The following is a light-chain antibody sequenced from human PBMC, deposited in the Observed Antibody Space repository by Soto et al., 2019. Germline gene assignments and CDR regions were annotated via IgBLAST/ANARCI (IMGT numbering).Light chain of an antibody. CDR2: GAS. Sequence: EIVLTQSPGTLSLSPGERATLSCRASQSVSSSYLAWYQQKPGQAPRLLIYGASSRATGIPDRFSGSGSGTDCTLTIIRLEPEDFAVYYCQQYGSSPWTFGQGTKVEIK. CDR1: QSVSSSY. CDR3: QQYGSSPWT. V-gene: IGKV3-20*01. J-gene: IGKJ1*01.